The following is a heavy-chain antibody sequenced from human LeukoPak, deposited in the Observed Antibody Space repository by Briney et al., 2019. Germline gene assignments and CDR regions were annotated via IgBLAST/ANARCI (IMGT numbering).Heavy chain of an antibody. CDR2: IIPIFGTA. CDR3: ARSGSNGGSGYYYGDYYYYMDV. V-gene: IGHV1-69*05. Sequence: SVKVSCKASGGTFSRYAISWVRQAPGQGLEWMGGIIPIFGTANYAQKFQGRVTITTDESTSTAYMELSSLRSEDTAVYYCARSGSNGGSGYYYGDYYYYMDVWGKGTTVTVSS. D-gene: IGHD3-22*01. CDR1: GGTFSRYA. J-gene: IGHJ6*03.